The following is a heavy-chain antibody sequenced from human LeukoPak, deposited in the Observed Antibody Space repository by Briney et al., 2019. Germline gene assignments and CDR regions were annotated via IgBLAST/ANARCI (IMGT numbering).Heavy chain of an antibody. CDR3: AKDLTAFLTLYYLDY. Sequence: GGSLRLSCAASGFTFSSYGMHWVRQAPGKGLEWVAVISYDGKNKYYADSVKGRFTISRDDSKNTLYLQMNSLRPEDTAVYYCAKDLTAFLTLYYLDYWGQGTLVTVSS. D-gene: IGHD2/OR15-2a*01. V-gene: IGHV3-30*18. J-gene: IGHJ4*02. CDR2: ISYDGKNK. CDR1: GFTFSSYG.